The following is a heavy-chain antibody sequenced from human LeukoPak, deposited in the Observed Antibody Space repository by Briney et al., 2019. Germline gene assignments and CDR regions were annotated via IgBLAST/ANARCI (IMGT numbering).Heavy chain of an antibody. CDR1: GGTFSSYA. CDR3: ARDGPYYDSSGYYYSAFDI. V-gene: IGHV1-69*04. D-gene: IGHD3-22*01. Sequence: ASVKVSCKASGGTFSSYAISWVRQAPGQGLEWMGRIIPILGIANYAQKFQGRVTITADKSTSTAYMELSSLRSEDTAVYYCARDGPYYDSSGYYYSAFDIWGQGTMVTVSS. CDR2: IIPILGIA. J-gene: IGHJ3*02.